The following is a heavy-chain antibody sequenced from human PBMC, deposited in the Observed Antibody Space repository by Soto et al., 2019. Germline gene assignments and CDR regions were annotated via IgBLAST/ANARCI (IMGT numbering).Heavy chain of an antibody. CDR2: ISYDGSNK. D-gene: IGHD5-18*01. CDR3: AREVKSIQIWLGMDV. Sequence: QVQLVESGGGVVQSGRSLRLSCAASGFTFSSYAMHWVRQAPGKGLEWLVVISYDGSNKYYADSVKGRFTISRDNSKNTLFLQMNSLRPEDTAIYYCAREVKSIQIWLGMDVWGHGTTVTVSS. CDR1: GFTFSSYA. V-gene: IGHV3-30-3*01. J-gene: IGHJ6*02.